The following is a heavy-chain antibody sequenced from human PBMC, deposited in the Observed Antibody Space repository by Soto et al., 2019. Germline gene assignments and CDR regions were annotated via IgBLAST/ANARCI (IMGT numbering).Heavy chain of an antibody. V-gene: IGHV4-4*02. CDR1: GLSISSDNW. J-gene: IGHJ4*02. D-gene: IGHD6-13*01. Sequence: QVQLQESGPGLVRPSGTVSLTCAVSGLSISSDNWWSWVRQPPGKGLEWIGEIHHSGSTNYNPSLKSRVTMSVVPSKDLLSLTLNSVTAADTAFYYCARDQGSHPGDWGQGTLVSVSS. CDR3: ARDQGSHPGD. CDR2: IHHSGST.